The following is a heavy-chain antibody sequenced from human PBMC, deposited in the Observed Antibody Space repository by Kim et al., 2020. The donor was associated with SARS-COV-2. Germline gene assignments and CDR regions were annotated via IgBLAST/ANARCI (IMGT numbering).Heavy chain of an antibody. D-gene: IGHD6-19*01. CDR3: ARVIAVAGKIDY. Sequence: YSPSSQSQVTISADKSINTAYLQWSSLKASDTAMYYCARVIAVAGKIDYWGQGTLVTVSS. V-gene: IGHV5-51*01. J-gene: IGHJ4*02.